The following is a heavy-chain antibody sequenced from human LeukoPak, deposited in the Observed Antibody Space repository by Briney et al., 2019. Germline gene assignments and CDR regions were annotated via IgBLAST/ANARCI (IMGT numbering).Heavy chain of an antibody. CDR2: ISGSGGST. D-gene: IGHD3-10*01. CDR3: AKLVGEYYGSGSYLPFFDY. J-gene: IGHJ4*02. V-gene: IGHV3-23*01. CDR1: GFTFSSYA. Sequence: GGSLRLSCAAPGFTFSSYAMSWVRQAPGKGLEWVSAISGSGGSTYYADSVKGRFTISRDNSKNTLYLQMNSLRAEDTAVYYCAKLVGEYYGSGSYLPFFDYWGQGTLVTVSS.